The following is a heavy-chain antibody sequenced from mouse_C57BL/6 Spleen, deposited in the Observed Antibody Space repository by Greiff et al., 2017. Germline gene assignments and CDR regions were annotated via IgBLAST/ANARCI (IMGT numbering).Heavy chain of an antibody. V-gene: IGHV1-69*01. D-gene: IGHD1-1*01. CDR1: GYTFTSYW. CDR2: IDPSASYT. CDR3: ARRCTVVEWYFDV. Sequence: QVQLQQPGAELVMPGASVKLSCKASGYTFTSYWMHWVKQRPGQGLEWIGEIDPSASYTNYNQKFKGKSTLTVAKSSSTAYIQLSSLTSEDSAVYYCARRCTVVEWYFDVWGTGTTVTVSA. J-gene: IGHJ1*03.